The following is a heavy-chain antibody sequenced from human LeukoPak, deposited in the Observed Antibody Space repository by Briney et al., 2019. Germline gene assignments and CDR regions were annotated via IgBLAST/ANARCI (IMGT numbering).Heavy chain of an antibody. D-gene: IGHD5-18*01. V-gene: IGHV3-7*01. Sequence: GGSLRLSCAASGFTFSSYWMSWVRQAPGKGLEWVANIKQDGSEKYYVDSVKGRFTISRDNAKNSLYLQMNSLRAEDTAVYYCARDRMQLWTYYYYYMDVWGKGTTVTVSS. J-gene: IGHJ6*03. CDR2: IKQDGSEK. CDR1: GFTFSSYW. CDR3: ARDRMQLWTYYYYYMDV.